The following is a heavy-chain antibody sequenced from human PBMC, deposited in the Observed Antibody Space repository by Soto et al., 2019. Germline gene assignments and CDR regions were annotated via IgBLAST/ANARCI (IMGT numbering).Heavy chain of an antibody. J-gene: IGHJ4*02. Sequence: GGSLRLSCAASGFTFSSYGMHWVRQTPGKGLEWVAVISYDGSNKYYAESVKGRFTISRDNSKNTLYLQMNSLRAEDTAVYFCAKESGNYDYVWGSYRFPYYWGQGTLVTVSS. D-gene: IGHD3-16*02. CDR2: ISYDGSNK. CDR1: GFTFSSYG. V-gene: IGHV3-30*18. CDR3: AKESGNYDYVWGSYRFPYY.